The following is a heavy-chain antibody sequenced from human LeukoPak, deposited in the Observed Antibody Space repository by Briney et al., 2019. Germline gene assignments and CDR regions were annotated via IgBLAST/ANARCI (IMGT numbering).Heavy chain of an antibody. V-gene: IGHV4-34*01. Sequence: SETLSLTCAVYGGSFSGYYRSWIRQPPGKGLEWIGEINHSGSTNYDPSLKSRVTISVDTSKSQFSLKLSSVTAADTAVYYCARGIAAAGTGPFDYWGQGTLVTVSS. D-gene: IGHD6-13*01. CDR1: GGSFSGYY. CDR3: ARGIAAAGTGPFDY. J-gene: IGHJ4*02. CDR2: INHSGST.